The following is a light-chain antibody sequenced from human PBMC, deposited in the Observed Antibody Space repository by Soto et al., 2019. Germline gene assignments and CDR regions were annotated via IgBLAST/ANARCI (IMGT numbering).Light chain of an antibody. CDR1: QSVSSN. Sequence: EIVMTQSPATLSVSPGERATLSCRASQSVSSNLAWYQQKPGQAPRLLIYGASTRATGMPARFSGSGSGTEFIITISMLQSEDFAVFYCQQYDNWPITFGQGTRLEIK. CDR2: GAS. CDR3: QQYDNWPIT. V-gene: IGKV3-15*01. J-gene: IGKJ5*01.